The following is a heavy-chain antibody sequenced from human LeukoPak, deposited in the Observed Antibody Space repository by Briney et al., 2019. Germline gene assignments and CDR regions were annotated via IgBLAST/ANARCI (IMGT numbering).Heavy chain of an antibody. D-gene: IGHD5-18*01. J-gene: IGHJ4*02. CDR3: ARGGSDTAMAHDY. V-gene: IGHV3-74*01. CDR2: ICPDGTVT. Sequence: GGSLRLSCAASGFTFSTYCMHWVRQAPGKGPMWVSRICPDGTVTNYADSVKARFIISRDDAKNTLYLQLNSLRAEDTAVYFCARGGSDTAMAHDYWGQGTLVTVSS. CDR1: GFTFSTYC.